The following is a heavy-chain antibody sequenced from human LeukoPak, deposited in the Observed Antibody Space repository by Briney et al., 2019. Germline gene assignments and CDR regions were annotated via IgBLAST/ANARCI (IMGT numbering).Heavy chain of an antibody. J-gene: IGHJ4*02. CDR1: GFTFSSYW. CDR3: ARRMSGSGSYMRRGFDY. V-gene: IGHV3-7*03. CDR2: IKQDGSEK. Sequence: PGGSLRLSCAASGFTFSSYWMSWVRQAPGKGLEWVANIKQDGSEKYYVDSVKGRFTISRDNAENSLYLQMNSLRAEDTAVYYCARRMSGSGSYMRRGFDYWGQGTLVTVSS. D-gene: IGHD3-10*01.